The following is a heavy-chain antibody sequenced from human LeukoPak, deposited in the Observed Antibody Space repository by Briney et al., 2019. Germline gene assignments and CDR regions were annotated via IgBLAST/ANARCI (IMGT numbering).Heavy chain of an antibody. J-gene: IGHJ3*02. CDR2: ISSSGSTI. Sequence: GGSLRLSCAASGFTFSSYEMNWVRQAPGKGLEWVSYISSSGSTIYYADSVKGRFTISRDNAKNSLYLQMNSLRAEDTAVYYCARGSRFGVVGRDAFDIWGQGTMVTVSS. CDR1: GFTFSSYE. CDR3: ARGSRFGVVGRDAFDI. V-gene: IGHV3-48*03. D-gene: IGHD3-3*01.